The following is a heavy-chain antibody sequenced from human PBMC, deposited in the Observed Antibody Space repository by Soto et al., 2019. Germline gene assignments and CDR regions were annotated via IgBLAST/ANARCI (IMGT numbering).Heavy chain of an antibody. CDR3: AREEGRGRAV. CDR2: MNPNSANT. J-gene: IGHJ6*02. CDR1: GYTFTSYD. Sequence: QVQLVQSGAEVKKPGASVKVSCKASGYTFTSYDINWVRQATGQGLEWMGWMNPNSANTGYAQKCQGRVTMTRNISISTAYMALSSVRSEDTVVYYCAREEGRGRAVWSQGTTVTVSS. D-gene: IGHD3-10*01. V-gene: IGHV1-8*01.